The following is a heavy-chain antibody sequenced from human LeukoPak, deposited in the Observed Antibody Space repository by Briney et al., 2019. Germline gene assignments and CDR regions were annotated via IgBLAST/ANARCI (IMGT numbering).Heavy chain of an antibody. V-gene: IGHV3-23*01. Sequence: GGPLRLSCAASGFMFSHSAMTWVRQTPGKGLEWVSGISESGGTTYYAGSAKGRFTISRDNSKNTLYLQMYSLRSGDTAVYYCATVGVGWVAFEYWGQGALVTVSS. CDR1: GFMFSHSA. CDR3: ATVGVGWVAFEY. D-gene: IGHD3-16*01. CDR2: ISESGGTT. J-gene: IGHJ4*02.